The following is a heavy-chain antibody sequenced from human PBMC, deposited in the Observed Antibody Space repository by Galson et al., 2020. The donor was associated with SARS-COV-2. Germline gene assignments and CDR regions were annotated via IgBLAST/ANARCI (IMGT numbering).Heavy chain of an antibody. CDR1: GYKFSDYG. V-gene: IGHV1-18*04. J-gene: IGHJ6*03. CDR2: ISGYNGKT. D-gene: IGHD2-15*01. CDR3: ARDSRIDIAYYYYYYMDV. Sequence: ASVKVSCRASGYKFSDYGFSWVRQATGQGLEWVGWISGYNGKTNYAQKFQGRVAVTTDTSATTAYMELRSLRSDDTAVYFCARDSRIDIAYYYYYYMDVWGGGTAVTVSS.